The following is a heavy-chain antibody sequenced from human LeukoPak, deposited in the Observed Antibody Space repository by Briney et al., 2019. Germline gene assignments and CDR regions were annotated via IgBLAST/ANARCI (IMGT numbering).Heavy chain of an antibody. CDR2: ISGSGGST. Sequence: GGSLRLSCAASGFTFSSYAMSWVRQAPGKGLEWVSAISGSGGSTYYADSVKGRFTISRDNSKNTLYLQMNSLRAEDTAVYYCVKHRGYDSSGYSPIFYYWGQGTLVTVSS. J-gene: IGHJ4*02. CDR1: GFTFSSYA. CDR3: VKHRGYDSSGYSPIFYY. V-gene: IGHV3-23*01. D-gene: IGHD3-22*01.